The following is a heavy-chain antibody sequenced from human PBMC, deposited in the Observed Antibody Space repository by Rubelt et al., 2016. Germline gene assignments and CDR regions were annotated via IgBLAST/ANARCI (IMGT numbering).Heavy chain of an antibody. J-gene: IGHJ4*02. CDR3: ARNGGNYRFDY. CDR1: GYTFFTNA. D-gene: IGHD4/OR15-4a*01. CDR2: INTGNGDT. V-gene: IGHV1-3*04. Sequence: QVQLVQSGTEVKEPGASVKLSCEASGYTFFTNAIHWVRQSPGQRLEWMGWINTGNGDTKYSQKFQGRVTINIDTSANTAYMDLSSLRSEDTAVYYCARNGGNYRFDYWGQGTLVTVSS.